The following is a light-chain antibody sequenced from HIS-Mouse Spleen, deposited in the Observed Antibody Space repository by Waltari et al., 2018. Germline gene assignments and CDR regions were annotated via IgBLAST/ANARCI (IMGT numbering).Light chain of an antibody. CDR1: SSNVGRTY. CDR2: RNN. J-gene: IGLJ3*02. V-gene: IGLV1-47*01. CDR3: AAWDDSLSGPV. Sequence: QSVLTQPPSASGTPGQRVTLSCSGSSSNVGRTYLYWYQQLPGTAPKLLIYRNNQRLSGVPDRFSGSKSGTSASLAISGLRYEDEADYYCAAWDDSLSGPVFGGGTKLTVL.